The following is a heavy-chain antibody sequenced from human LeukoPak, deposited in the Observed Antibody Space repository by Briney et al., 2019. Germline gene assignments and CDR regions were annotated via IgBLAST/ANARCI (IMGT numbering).Heavy chain of an antibody. J-gene: IGHJ4*02. CDR1: GFTFSSYW. D-gene: IGHD6-13*01. CDR2: ISSSSYI. V-gene: IGHV3-21*01. CDR3: ARERSAAGTPFEDY. Sequence: GGSLRLSCAASGFTFSSYWMNWVRQAPGKGLEWVSSISSSSYIYYADSVKGRFTISRDNAKNSLYLQMNSLRAEDTAVYYCARERSAAGTPFEDYWGQGTLVTVSS.